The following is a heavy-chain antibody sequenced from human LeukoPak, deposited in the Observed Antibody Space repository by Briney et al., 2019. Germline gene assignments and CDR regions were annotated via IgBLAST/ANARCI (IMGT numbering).Heavy chain of an antibody. CDR3: AKCGGSCYSAADS. Sequence: GGSLRLSCAASGFTFRSYAMSSVRQSPGKGLGWVSVISGNGDSTYYADSVKGRFTISRDNSKNTLYLQMNSLRVEDTAVYYCAKCGGSCYSAADSWGQGTLVTVSS. CDR1: GFTFRSYA. V-gene: IGHV3-23*01. J-gene: IGHJ4*02. D-gene: IGHD2-15*01. CDR2: ISGNGDST.